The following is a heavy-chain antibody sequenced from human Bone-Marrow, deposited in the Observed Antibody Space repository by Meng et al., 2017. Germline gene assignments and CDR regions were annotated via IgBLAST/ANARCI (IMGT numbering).Heavy chain of an antibody. CDR2: INHSGST. V-gene: IGHV4-34*01. Sequence: QGQLQQWGAGLLKPSETLSLTCAVYGGSFSGYYWSWIRQTPGKGLEWIGEINHSGSTNYNPSLKSRVTISVDTSKNHISLKLTSVTAADTAVYYCAKDPRAIVGATFHWFDPWGQGTLVTVSS. CDR3: AKDPRAIVGATFHWFDP. CDR1: GGSFSGYY. J-gene: IGHJ5*02. D-gene: IGHD1-26*01.